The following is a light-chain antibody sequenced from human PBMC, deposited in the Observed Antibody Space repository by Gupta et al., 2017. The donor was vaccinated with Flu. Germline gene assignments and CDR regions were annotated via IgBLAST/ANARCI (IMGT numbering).Light chain of an antibody. CDR3: QQYHIWPPIT. CDR1: QSVSSN. Sequence: DIVLTQSLATLSVSPGERATLSCRASQSVSSNLAWYQLKPGQAPRLLIYGASTRATGIPARFSGSGSGTEFTLTISSLQSEDFTLYYCQQYHIWPPITFGQGTRLEIK. V-gene: IGKV3-15*01. J-gene: IGKJ5*01. CDR2: GAS.